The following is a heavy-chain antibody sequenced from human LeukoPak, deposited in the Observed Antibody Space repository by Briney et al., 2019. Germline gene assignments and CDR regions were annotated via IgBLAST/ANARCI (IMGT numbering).Heavy chain of an antibody. V-gene: IGHV4-4*07. Sequence: PSETLSLTCTVSGGSISSYYWSWIRQPAGKGLEWIGRIYTSGSTNCNPSLKSRVTMSVDTSKNQFSLKLSSVTAADTAVYYCARDLYCSSTSCHNWFDPWGRGTLVTVSS. CDR3: ARDLYCSSTSCHNWFDP. D-gene: IGHD2-2*01. CDR1: GGSISSYY. CDR2: IYTSGST. J-gene: IGHJ5*02.